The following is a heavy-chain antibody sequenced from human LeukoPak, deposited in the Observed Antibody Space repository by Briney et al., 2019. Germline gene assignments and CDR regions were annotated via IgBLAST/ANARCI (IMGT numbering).Heavy chain of an antibody. J-gene: IGHJ4*02. CDR1: GYTFTGYY. D-gene: IGHD1-7*01. CDR2: VNPNSGGT. CDR3: ARAYNWNSDFDY. V-gene: IGHV1-2*02. Sequence: ASVMVSCKASGYTFTGYYMHWVRQAPGQGLEWMGWVNPNSGGTNYAQKFQGRVTMTRDTSISTAYMELSRLRSDDTAVYYCARAYNWNSDFDYWGQGTLVTVSS.